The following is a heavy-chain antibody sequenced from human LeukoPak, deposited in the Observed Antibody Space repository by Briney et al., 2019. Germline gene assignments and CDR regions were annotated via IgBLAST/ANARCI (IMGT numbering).Heavy chain of an antibody. CDR1: GGSISSYY. Sequence: SETLSLTCTVSGGSISSYYWSWIRQPPGKGLEWIGYIYYSGSTNYNPSLKSRVTISVDTSKNQFSLKLSSVTAADTAVYYCARVGPNTFRPYYFDFWGQGTLVTVSS. J-gene: IGHJ4*02. D-gene: IGHD2/OR15-2a*01. CDR3: ARVGPNTFRPYYFDF. CDR2: IYYSGST. V-gene: IGHV4-59*01.